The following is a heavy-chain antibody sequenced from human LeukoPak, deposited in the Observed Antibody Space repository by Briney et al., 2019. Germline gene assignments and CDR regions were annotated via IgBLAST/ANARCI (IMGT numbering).Heavy chain of an antibody. CDR3: ARGRDFWSGYYLDY. CDR1: GGSFSGYY. J-gene: IGHJ4*02. V-gene: IGHV4-34*01. CDR2: INHSGST. D-gene: IGHD3-3*01. Sequence: SETLSLTCAVYGGSFSGYYWSWIRQPPGKGLEWIGEINHSGSTSYNPSLKSRVTISVDTSKNQFSLKLSSVTAADTAVYYCARGRDFWSGYYLDYWGQGTLVTVSS.